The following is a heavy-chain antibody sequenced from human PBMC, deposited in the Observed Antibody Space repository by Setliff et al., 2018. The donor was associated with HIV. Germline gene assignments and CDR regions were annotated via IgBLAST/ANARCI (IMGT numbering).Heavy chain of an antibody. CDR1: GGSISSRDYF. CDR2: LDYIGST. V-gene: IGHV4-39*01. J-gene: IGHJ6*02. D-gene: IGHD6-13*01. CDR3: ARLRWAATAGTWDYYYYGMDV. Sequence: SETLSLTCTVSGGSISSRDYFWGWLRQPPGKGLEWIGSLDYIGSTYYNPSLNSRVTISVVTSKNQFSQKVRSVTAADTAVYYCARLRWAATAGTWDYYYYGMDVWGQETTVTVSS.